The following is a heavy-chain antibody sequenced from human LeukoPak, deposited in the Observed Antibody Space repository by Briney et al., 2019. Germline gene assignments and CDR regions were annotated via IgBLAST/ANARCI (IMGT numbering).Heavy chain of an antibody. V-gene: IGHV4-59*01. J-gene: IGHJ4*02. CDR1: GGSINSYY. CDR2: IYSSGST. CDR3: ARGRDGSSPWYFDY. D-gene: IGHD5-24*01. Sequence: SETLSLTCTVSGGSINSYYWSWIRQPPGKRLEWIGFIYSSGSTDYNPSLESRVTISLDTSKNQFPLKMTSVTAADTAVYYCARGRDGSSPWYFDYWGQGTLVTVSS.